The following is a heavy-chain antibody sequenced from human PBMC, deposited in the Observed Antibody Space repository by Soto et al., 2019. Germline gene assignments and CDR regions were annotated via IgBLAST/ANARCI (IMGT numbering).Heavy chain of an antibody. CDR1: GFTFSSYW. CDR2: INSDGSST. J-gene: IGHJ6*03. CDR3: ARGIYYYYYYMDV. Sequence: GGSLRLSCAASGFTFSSYWMHWVRQAPGKGLVWVSRINSDGSSTSYADSVKGRFTISRDNAKNTLYLQMNSLRAEDTAVYYCARGIYYYYYYMDVWGKGTTVTVSS. V-gene: IGHV3-74*01.